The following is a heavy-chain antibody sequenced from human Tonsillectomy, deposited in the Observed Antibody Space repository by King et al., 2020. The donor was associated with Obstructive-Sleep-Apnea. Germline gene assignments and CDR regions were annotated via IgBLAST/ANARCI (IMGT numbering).Heavy chain of an antibody. D-gene: IGHD6-19*01. J-gene: IGHJ3*02. Sequence: VQLQESGPGLVKPSETLSLTCTVSGGSISSYYWSWIRPPPGKGLEWIGYIYYSGSSNYNPSLKSRVTISVDTSKNQFSLKLSSVTAADTAVYYCARERGYSSGWYAETLDAFDIWGQGTMVTVSS. CDR3: ARERGYSSGWYAETLDAFDI. CDR1: GGSISSYY. V-gene: IGHV4-59*01. CDR2: IYYSGSS.